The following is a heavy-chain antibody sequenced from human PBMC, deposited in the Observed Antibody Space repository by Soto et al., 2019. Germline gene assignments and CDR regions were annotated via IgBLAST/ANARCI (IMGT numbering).Heavy chain of an antibody. CDR2: IYYSGST. CDR3: ARGISSSWYGYYYYGMDV. V-gene: IGHV4-59*01. D-gene: IGHD6-13*01. CDR1: GGSISGYY. Sequence: PSETLSLTCTVSGGSISGYYWIWIRQPPGKGLEWIGYIYYSGSTNYNPSLKSRVTISVDTSKNQFSLKLSSVTAADTAVYYCARGISSSWYGYYYYGMDVWGQGTTVTVSS. J-gene: IGHJ6*02.